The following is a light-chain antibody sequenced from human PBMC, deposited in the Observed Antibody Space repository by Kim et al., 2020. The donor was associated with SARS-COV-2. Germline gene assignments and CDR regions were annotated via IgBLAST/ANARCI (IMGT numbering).Light chain of an antibody. J-gene: IGLJ3*02. V-gene: IGLV2-14*03. CDR2: DVS. CDR3: TSYTRSDTWV. Sequence: GQSVTSSCTGTSSDVGAYNLISWYQQHPGEAPKFMIHDVSQRPSGVSNRCSGSKAGNTASLTISGLQAEDEADYYCTSYTRSDTWVFGGGTKVTVL. CDR1: SSDVGAYNL.